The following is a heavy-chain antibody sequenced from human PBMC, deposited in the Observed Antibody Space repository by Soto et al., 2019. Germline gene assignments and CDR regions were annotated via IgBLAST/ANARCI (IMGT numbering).Heavy chain of an antibody. V-gene: IGHV4-30-2*03. CDR1: GGSISSAGYS. CDR3: TRHEGGAAADRPLDY. D-gene: IGHD6-13*01. CDR2: VYRGERP. J-gene: IGHJ4*02. Sequence: ASETLSLTCAVSGGSISSAGYSWTWIRQPPGKGLEWIGYVYRGERPYYTPSLQSRVTISVDTSKNQFSLKLSSVTAADTAVYYCTRHEGGAAADRPLDYWGQGTLVTVSS.